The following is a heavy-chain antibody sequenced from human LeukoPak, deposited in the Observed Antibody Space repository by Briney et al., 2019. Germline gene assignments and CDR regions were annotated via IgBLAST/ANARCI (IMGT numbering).Heavy chain of an antibody. CDR3: ARASPYCSGGSCYSVVAFDI. CDR1: GYTFTSYG. J-gene: IGHJ3*02. Sequence: ASVKVSCKASGYTFTSYGISGVRQAPGQGLEWMGWISAYNGNTNYAQKLQGRVTVTTDTSTSTAYMELRSLRSDDTAVYYCARASPYCSGGSCYSVVAFDICGQGTMVTVSS. V-gene: IGHV1-18*01. D-gene: IGHD2-15*01. CDR2: ISAYNGNT.